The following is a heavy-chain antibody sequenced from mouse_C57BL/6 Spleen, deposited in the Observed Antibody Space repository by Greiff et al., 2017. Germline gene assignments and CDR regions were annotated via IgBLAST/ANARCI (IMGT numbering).Heavy chain of an antibody. CDR2: ISSGGDYI. CDR3: TRDRNWGAWFAY. V-gene: IGHV5-9-1*02. CDR1: GFTFSSYA. D-gene: IGHD4-1*01. Sequence: EVKLVESGEGLVKPGGSLKPSCAASGFTFSSYAMSWVRQTPEKRLEWVAYISSGGDYIYYADTVKGRFTISRDNARNTLYLQMSSLKSEDTAMYYCTRDRNWGAWFAYWGQGTLVTVSA. J-gene: IGHJ3*01.